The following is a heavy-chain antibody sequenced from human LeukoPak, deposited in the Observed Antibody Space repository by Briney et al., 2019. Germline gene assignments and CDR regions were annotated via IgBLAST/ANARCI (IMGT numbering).Heavy chain of an antibody. J-gene: IGHJ4*02. CDR2: ISAYHRNT. D-gene: IGHD1-26*01. V-gene: IGHV1-18*01. CDR3: ARGGSYPPGRFDC. Sequence: ASVKVSCKASGYTFTRYGISWVRQAPGPGLEWMGWISAYHRNTNHTKTIQGRVTMTTATTRSTAYMELRSLRSDDTAVYYCARGGSYPPGRFDCWGQGTLVTVSS. CDR1: GYTFTRYG.